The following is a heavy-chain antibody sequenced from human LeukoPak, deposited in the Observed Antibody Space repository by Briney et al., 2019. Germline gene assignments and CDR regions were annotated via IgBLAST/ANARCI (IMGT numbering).Heavy chain of an antibody. Sequence: ASVKVSCKASGGTFSSYAISWVPQAPGQGLEWMGRIIPILGIANYAQKFQGRVTITADKSTSTAYMELSSLRSEDTAVYYCARDGENLTGLPVDYYYYGMDVWGQGATVTVSS. V-gene: IGHV1-69*04. CDR3: ARDGENLTGLPVDYYYYGMDV. CDR1: GGTFSSYA. D-gene: IGHD3-9*01. J-gene: IGHJ6*02. CDR2: IIPILGIA.